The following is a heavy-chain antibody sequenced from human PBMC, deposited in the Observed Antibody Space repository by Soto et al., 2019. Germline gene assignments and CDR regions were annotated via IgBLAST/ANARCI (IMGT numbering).Heavy chain of an antibody. CDR2: ISAYNGNT. Sequence: ASVKVSCKASGYTFTSYGISWVRQAPGQGLEWMGWISAYNGNTNYAQKLQGRVTMTTDTSTSTAYMELRSLRSDDTAVYYCARDTDAVAGLQNDAFDIWGQGTMVTVSS. D-gene: IGHD6-19*01. J-gene: IGHJ3*02. CDR3: ARDTDAVAGLQNDAFDI. V-gene: IGHV1-18*01. CDR1: GYTFTSYG.